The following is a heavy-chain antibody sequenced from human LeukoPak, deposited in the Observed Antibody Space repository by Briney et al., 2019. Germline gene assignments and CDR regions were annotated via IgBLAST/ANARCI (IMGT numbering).Heavy chain of an antibody. CDR3: ARSSLYYFTLDS. CDR1: GFTVSSNY. V-gene: IGHV3-66*01. J-gene: IGHJ4*02. Sequence: GGSLRLSCAASGFTVSSNYMNWVRQAPGRGLEWVAVIYTGGSTYYTDSVKGRFTISRGDSKNTLYLQMNSLRAEDTAVYFCARSSLYYFTLDSWGQGALVTVSS. D-gene: IGHD3-10*01. CDR2: IYTGGST.